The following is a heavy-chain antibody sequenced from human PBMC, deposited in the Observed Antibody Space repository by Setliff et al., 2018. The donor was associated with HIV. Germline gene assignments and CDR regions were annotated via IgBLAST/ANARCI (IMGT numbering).Heavy chain of an antibody. J-gene: IGHJ3*02. CDR1: GGSFSGYY. CDR2: INDSGST. CDR3: ARDLRGDSVPATAAKSFDI. D-gene: IGHD2-21*02. V-gene: IGHV4-34*01. Sequence: SSETLSLTCAVYGGSFSGYYWSWIRQPPGKGLEWIGEINDSGSTNNNPSLKSRVAMSVDTSKNQFSLKLSSVTVADTAVYYCARDLRGDSVPATAAKSFDIWGQGTLVTVSS.